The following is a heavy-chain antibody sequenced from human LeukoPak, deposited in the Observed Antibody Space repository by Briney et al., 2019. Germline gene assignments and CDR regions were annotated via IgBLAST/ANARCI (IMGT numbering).Heavy chain of an antibody. CDR3: AKDSGSYPDLDY. D-gene: IGHD1-26*01. V-gene: IGHV3-30*18. J-gene: IGHJ4*02. CDR2: ISYDGSNK. Sequence: PGGSLRLSCAASGFTFSSYSMNWVRQAPGKGLEWVAVISYDGSNKYYADSVKGRFTISRDNSKNTLYLQMNSLRAEDTAVYYCAKDSGSYPDLDYWGQGTLVTASS. CDR1: GFTFSSYS.